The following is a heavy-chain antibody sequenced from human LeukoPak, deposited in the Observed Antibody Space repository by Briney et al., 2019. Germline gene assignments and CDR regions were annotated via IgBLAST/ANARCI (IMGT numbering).Heavy chain of an antibody. CDR1: GYTLTELS. V-gene: IGHV1-24*01. Sequence: ASVKVSCKVSGYTLTELSIHWVRQAPGKGLEWMGGFDPEDGEIVYAQRFQGRITLTEDTSSDTAYMELSSLRSEDTAVYYCAAGRYCSSTSCNYPLFDHWGQGSLVTVSS. D-gene: IGHD2-2*01. J-gene: IGHJ4*02. CDR2: FDPEDGEI. CDR3: AAGRYCSSTSCNYPLFDH.